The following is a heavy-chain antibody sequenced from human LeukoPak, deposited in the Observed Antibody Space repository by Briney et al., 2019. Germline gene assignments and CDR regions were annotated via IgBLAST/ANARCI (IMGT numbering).Heavy chain of an antibody. V-gene: IGHV4-34*01. D-gene: IGHD3-22*01. J-gene: IGHJ4*02. CDR1: SGSVNSYY. CDR2: INHSGST. Sequence: SETLSLTCTVSSGSVNSYYWSWIRQPPGKGLEWIGEINHSGSTNYNPSLKSRVTISVDTSKNQFSLKLSSVTAADTAVYYCARVRGRGYYDSRFDFDYWGQGTLVTVSS. CDR3: ARVRGRGYYDSRFDFDY.